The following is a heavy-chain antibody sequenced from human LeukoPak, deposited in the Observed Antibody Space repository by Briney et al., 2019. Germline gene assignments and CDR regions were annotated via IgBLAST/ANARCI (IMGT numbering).Heavy chain of an antibody. CDR3: AQDSDRSSIDY. Sequence: GASVKVSCKASGYTFTNYWVHWVRRAPGQGLEWMGIIKPGDGTTNYAQKFLGGVTLTWDTSTSTVYMELSSLRSEDTAVYYCAQDSDRSSIDYWGQGTLLTVSS. V-gene: IGHV1-46*01. D-gene: IGHD6-6*01. CDR2: IKPGDGTT. CDR1: GYTFTNYW. J-gene: IGHJ4*02.